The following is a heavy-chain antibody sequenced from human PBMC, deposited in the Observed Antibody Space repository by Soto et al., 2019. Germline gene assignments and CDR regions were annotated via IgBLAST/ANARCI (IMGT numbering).Heavy chain of an antibody. D-gene: IGHD2-8*01. CDR3: ARQGSNGAYYYYGMDV. CDR2: IYPGDSDT. J-gene: IGHJ6*02. Sequence: GESLKIPCQCSGYRFSSYWIAWVRQMPGKGLEWMGIIYPGDSDTIYSPSFQGQVTFSVDKSTSTAYLQWSSLKASDTAMYYCARQGSNGAYYYYGMDVWGQGTTVTVSS. V-gene: IGHV5-51*01. CDR1: GYRFSSYW.